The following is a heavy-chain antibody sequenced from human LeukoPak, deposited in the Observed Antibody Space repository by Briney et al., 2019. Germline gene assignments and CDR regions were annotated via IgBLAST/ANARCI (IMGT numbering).Heavy chain of an antibody. J-gene: IGHJ6*03. CDR1: GFTFSSHG. CDR2: ISGSGGNT. D-gene: IGHD3-22*01. Sequence: GETLRLSCAASGFTFSSHGMNWVRQAPGKGLEWVSGISGSGGNTYYADSVKGRFTISRDNSKNTLFLQMNSLRAEDTAVYYCAKGAEEGVVITTVYYYYMDVWGKGTTVTISS. CDR3: AKGAEEGVVITTVYYYYMDV. V-gene: IGHV3-23*01.